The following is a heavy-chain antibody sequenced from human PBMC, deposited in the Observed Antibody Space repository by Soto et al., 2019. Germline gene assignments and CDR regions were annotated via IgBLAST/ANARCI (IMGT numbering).Heavy chain of an antibody. Sequence: GESLKISCKGSGYTFTSYGISWVRQAPGQGLEWMGWISAYNGNTNYAQKLQGRVTMTTDTSTSTAYMELRSLRSDDTAVYYCARVDPTTVTTLSYYYYGMDVWGQGTTVTVSS. CDR1: GYTFTSYG. J-gene: IGHJ6*02. D-gene: IGHD4-4*01. V-gene: IGHV1-18*01. CDR2: ISAYNGNT. CDR3: ARVDPTTVTTLSYYYYGMDV.